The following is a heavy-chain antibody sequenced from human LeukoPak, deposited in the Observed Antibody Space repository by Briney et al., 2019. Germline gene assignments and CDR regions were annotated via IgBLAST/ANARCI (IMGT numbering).Heavy chain of an antibody. CDR3: ARDNGYGQLDS. D-gene: IGHD2-15*01. CDR2: IYYSGST. V-gene: IGHV4-30-4*01. Sequence: PSQTLSLTCTVSGDSINSGDYYWSWIRQPPGNGREGIGYIYYSGSTYYNPPLKSRVTISVDTSKNQFSLKLSSVTAADTAVYYCARDNGYGQLDSWGQGTLVTVSS. CDR1: GDSINSGDYY. J-gene: IGHJ4*02.